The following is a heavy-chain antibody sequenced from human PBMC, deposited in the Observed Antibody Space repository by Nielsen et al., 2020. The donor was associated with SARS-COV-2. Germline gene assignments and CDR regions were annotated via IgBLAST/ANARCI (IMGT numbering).Heavy chain of an antibody. CDR3: ARVEGSSWYFEY. CDR2: ISAST. CDR1: GFTISTYA. V-gene: IGHV3-23*01. J-gene: IGHJ4*02. D-gene: IGHD6-13*01. Sequence: GGSLRLSCVVSGFTISTYAMSWVRQAPGKGLEWVSAISASTYYADSVKGRFTISRDNAENSLSLQMNSLRAEDTAVYYCARVEGSSWYFEYWGQGTLVTVSS.